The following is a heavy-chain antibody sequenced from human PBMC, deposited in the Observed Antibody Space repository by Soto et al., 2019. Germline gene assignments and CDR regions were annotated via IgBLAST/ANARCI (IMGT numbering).Heavy chain of an antibody. CDR3: AHRVLRYFDWFLFDY. J-gene: IGHJ4*02. Sequence: SGPTLVNPTQTLTLTCTFSGFSLSTSGVGVGWIRQPPGKALEWLALIYWNDDKRYGPSLKSRLTITKDTSKNQVVLTMTNMDPVDTATYYCAHRVLRYFDWFLFDYWGQGTLVTVSS. D-gene: IGHD3-9*01. CDR1: GFSLSTSGVG. CDR2: IYWNDDK. V-gene: IGHV2-5*01.